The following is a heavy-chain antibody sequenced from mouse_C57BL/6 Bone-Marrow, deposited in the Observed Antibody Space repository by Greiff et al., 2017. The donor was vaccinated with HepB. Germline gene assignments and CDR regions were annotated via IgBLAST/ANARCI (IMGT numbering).Heavy chain of an antibody. CDR3: ARNGWLLPYAMDY. CDR1: GFSLTSYG. D-gene: IGHD2-3*01. Sequence: VMLVESGPGLVQPSQSLSITCTVSGFSLTSYGVHWVRQSPGKGLEWLGVIWSGGSTDYNAAFISRLSISKDNSKSQVFFKMNSLQADDTAIYYCARNGWLLPYAMDYWGQGTSVTVSS. CDR2: IWSGGST. J-gene: IGHJ4*01. V-gene: IGHV2-2*01.